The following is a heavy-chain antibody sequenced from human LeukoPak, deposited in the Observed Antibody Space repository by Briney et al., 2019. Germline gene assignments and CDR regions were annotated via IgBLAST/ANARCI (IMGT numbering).Heavy chain of an antibody. D-gene: IGHD3-3*01. CDR2: MNPNSGNT. CDR1: GYTFTSYD. V-gene: IGHV1-8*03. Sequence: ASVKVSCKASGYTFTSYDINWVRRATGQGLEWMGWMNPNSGNTGYAQKFQGRVTITRNTSISTAYMELSSLRSEDTAVYYCARGLGIFGVVIDDAFDIWGQGTMVTVSS. J-gene: IGHJ3*02. CDR3: ARGLGIFGVVIDDAFDI.